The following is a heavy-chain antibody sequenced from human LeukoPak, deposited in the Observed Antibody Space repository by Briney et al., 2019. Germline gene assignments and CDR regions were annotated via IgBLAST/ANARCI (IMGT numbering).Heavy chain of an antibody. CDR1: GGSISSGSYY. D-gene: IGHD1-26*01. Sequence: SETLSLTCTVSGGSISSGSYYWSWIRQPAGKGLEWIGRIYTSGSTNYNPSLKSRVTISVDTSKNQFSLKLSSVTAADTAVDYCARSVTIVGISGRDNWFDPWGQGTLVTVSS. V-gene: IGHV4-61*02. CDR3: ARSVTIVGISGRDNWFDP. J-gene: IGHJ5*02. CDR2: IYTSGST.